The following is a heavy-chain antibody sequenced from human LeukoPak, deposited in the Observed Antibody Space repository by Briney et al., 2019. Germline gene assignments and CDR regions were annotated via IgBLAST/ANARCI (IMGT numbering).Heavy chain of an antibody. D-gene: IGHD4-11*01. Sequence: ASVKVSCKASGYTFTDYYMHWVRQAPGQGLEWMGWINPNSGDTDYAQNFQGRVTMTRDTSISTSYMELTRLRSDDTAVYYCARDNYPYAFDIWGQGTMVTVSS. V-gene: IGHV1-2*02. CDR3: ARDNYPYAFDI. CDR1: GYTFTDYY. J-gene: IGHJ3*02. CDR2: INPNSGDT.